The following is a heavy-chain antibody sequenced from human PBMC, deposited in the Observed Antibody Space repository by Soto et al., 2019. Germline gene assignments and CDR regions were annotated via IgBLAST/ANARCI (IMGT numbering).Heavy chain of an antibody. Sequence: SETLSLTCAVYGGSFSGYYWSWIRQPPGKGREWIGEINHSGSTNYNQSLKSRVSISVDTSKNQFSLRLSTVTAADTAMYYCARGESIAAAGNRGWFDPWGQGTLVTVSS. V-gene: IGHV4-34*01. D-gene: IGHD6-13*01. CDR2: INHSGST. CDR3: ARGESIAAAGNRGWFDP. J-gene: IGHJ5*02. CDR1: GGSFSGYY.